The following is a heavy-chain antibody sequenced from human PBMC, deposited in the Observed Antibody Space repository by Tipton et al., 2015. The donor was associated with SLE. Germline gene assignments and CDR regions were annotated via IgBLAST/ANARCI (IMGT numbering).Heavy chain of an antibody. CDR1: GVSIGSGGYY. Sequence: TLSLTCSVSGVSIGSGGYYWSWIRQHPGQGLEYIGYIYYSGTSYCIPSLKSRVTISVDTSKNQFSLRLSSVTAADTAVYYCAREGGSYTAFDYWGQGTLVTVSS. J-gene: IGHJ4*02. CDR3: AREGGSYTAFDY. D-gene: IGHD1-26*01. V-gene: IGHV4-31*03. CDR2: IYYSGTS.